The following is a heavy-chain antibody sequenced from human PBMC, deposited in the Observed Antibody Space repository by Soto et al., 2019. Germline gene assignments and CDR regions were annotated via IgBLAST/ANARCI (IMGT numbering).Heavy chain of an antibody. J-gene: IGHJ3*02. CDR3: ARDDSFAFDI. Sequence: GGSLRLSCVASGFSFSGFAMQWVRQAPGKGLEWVAVTSYDGSSEKYADSVKGRFTISRDNSKNTMYLQMNSLRADDTAVYYCARDDSFAFDIWGQGTMVTVSS. D-gene: IGHD2-21*01. CDR1: GFSFSGFA. V-gene: IGHV3-30-3*01. CDR2: TSYDGSSE.